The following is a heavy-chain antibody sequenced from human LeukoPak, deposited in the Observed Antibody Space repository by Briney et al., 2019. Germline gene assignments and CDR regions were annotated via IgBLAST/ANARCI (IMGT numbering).Heavy chain of an antibody. D-gene: IGHD1-7*01. Sequence: SGPTLVKPSETLSLTCTVSGGSISSYYWSWIRQPPGKGLEWIGYIYYSGSTNYNPSLKSRVTMSVDTSKNQFSLKLSSVTAADTAVYYCARRNLSITGTTLESTIGWFDPWGQGTLVTVSS. J-gene: IGHJ5*02. CDR3: ARRNLSITGTTLESTIGWFDP. V-gene: IGHV4-59*01. CDR1: GGSISSYY. CDR2: IYYSGST.